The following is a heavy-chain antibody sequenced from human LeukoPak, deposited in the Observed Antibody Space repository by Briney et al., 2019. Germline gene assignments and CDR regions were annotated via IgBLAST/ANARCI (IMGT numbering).Heavy chain of an antibody. CDR2: ISSGSSYT. V-gene: IGHV3-21*01. D-gene: IGHD2-2*02. CDR3: ARGYCSSTSCYTPDY. Sequence: GGSLRLSCAASGFTFSSSGMNWVRQAPGKGLEWVSSISSGSSYTYYADSVKGRFTISRDNAKNSLYPQMNSLRAEDTAVYYCARGYCSSTSCYTPDYWGRGTLVTVSS. J-gene: IGHJ4*02. CDR1: GFTFSSSG.